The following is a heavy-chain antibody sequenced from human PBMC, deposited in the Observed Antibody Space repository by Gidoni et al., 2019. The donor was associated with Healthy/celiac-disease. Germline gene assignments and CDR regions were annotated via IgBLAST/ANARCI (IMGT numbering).Heavy chain of an antibody. Sequence: QVQLVQSGAEVKKPGSSVKVSCKASGGTFSSYAISWVRQAPGQGLEWMGGIIPIFGTANYAQKFQGRVTITADKSTSTAYMELSSLRSEDTAVYYCARDLSFGPYESGEYPANFDYWGQGTLVTVSS. V-gene: IGHV1-69*06. D-gene: IGHD3-22*01. J-gene: IGHJ4*02. CDR3: ARDLSFGPYESGEYPANFDY. CDR1: GGTFSSYA. CDR2: IIPIFGTA.